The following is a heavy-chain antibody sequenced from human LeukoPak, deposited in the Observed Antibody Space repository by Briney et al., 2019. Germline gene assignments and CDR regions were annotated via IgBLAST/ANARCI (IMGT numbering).Heavy chain of an antibody. V-gene: IGHV4-39*07. CDR2: IYYSGST. D-gene: IGHD3-22*01. Sequence: KASETLSLTCTVSGGSISSSSYYWGWIRQPPGKGLEWIGSIYYSGSTNYNPSLKSRVTISVDTSKNQFSLKLSSVTAADTAVYYCARSYYYDSSGYYFDAFDIWGQGTMVTVSS. J-gene: IGHJ3*02. CDR3: ARSYYYDSSGYYFDAFDI. CDR1: GGSISSSSYY.